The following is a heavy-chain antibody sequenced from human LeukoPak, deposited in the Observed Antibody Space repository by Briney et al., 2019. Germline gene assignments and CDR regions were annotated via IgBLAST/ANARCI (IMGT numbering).Heavy chain of an antibody. CDR2: VYYTGST. D-gene: IGHD2-2*01. Sequence: SETLSLTCSVSGGSIDSYYWSWIRQPPGKGLEWIGYVYYTGSTEYHPSLKSRVTISLDTSKNQFSLKLTSVTAADTAVYYCSRVYQSAEYYFDYWGQGNLVSVSS. CDR3: SRVYQSAEYYFDY. V-gene: IGHV4-59*01. CDR1: GGSIDSYY. J-gene: IGHJ4*02.